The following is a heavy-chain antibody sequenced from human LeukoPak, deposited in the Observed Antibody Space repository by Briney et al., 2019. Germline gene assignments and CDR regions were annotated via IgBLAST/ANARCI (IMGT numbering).Heavy chain of an antibody. CDR1: GFTFSTAW. Sequence: GGSLRLSCVASGFTFSTAWMHWARQTPGKGLVWVSHINGDGRRINYADDVKGRFTISRDNTKNTLYLQMNSLRVEDTAVYYCVRDLPRTSGPWGQGTLVTVSS. CDR3: VRDLPRTSGP. D-gene: IGHD3-10*01. V-gene: IGHV3-74*01. J-gene: IGHJ5*02. CDR2: INGDGRRI.